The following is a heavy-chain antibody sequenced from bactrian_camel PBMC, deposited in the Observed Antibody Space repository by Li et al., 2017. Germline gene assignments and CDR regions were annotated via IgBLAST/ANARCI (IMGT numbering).Heavy chain of an antibody. CDR1: RLTATRTC. Sequence: QLVESGGGSVEAGGSLRLSCAASRLTATRTCMGWFRQAPGKDRETVAVHYSATGGTYYADSVKGRFTISRDNTETTLYLQMNSLKPEDSAMYYCAEWRGSRGEHCYSLNYWGQGTQVTVSS. CDR2: HYSATGGT. V-gene: IGHV3S1*01. J-gene: IGHJ4*01. CDR3: AEWRGSRGEHCYSLNY. D-gene: IGHD6*01.